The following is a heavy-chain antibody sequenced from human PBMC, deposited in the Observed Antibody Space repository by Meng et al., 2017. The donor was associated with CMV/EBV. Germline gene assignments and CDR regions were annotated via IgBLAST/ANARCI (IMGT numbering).Heavy chain of an antibody. V-gene: IGHV1-8*01. CDR1: GYTFTSYD. J-gene: IGHJ4*02. CDR3: ATRGLSDCSSTSCYQIGDY. Sequence: ASVKVSCKASGYTFTSYDINWVRQATGQGLEWMGWMNPNSGNTGYAQKFQGRVTMTRNTSISTAYMELSSLRSEDTAVYYCATRGLSDCSSTSCYQIGDYWGQGTLGTVSS. D-gene: IGHD2-2*01. CDR2: MNPNSGNT.